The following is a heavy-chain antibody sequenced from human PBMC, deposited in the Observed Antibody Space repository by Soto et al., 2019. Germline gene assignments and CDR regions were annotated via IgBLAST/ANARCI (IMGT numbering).Heavy chain of an antibody. V-gene: IGHV2-70*13. CDR2: IERDDDDK. Sequence: SGPTLVNPTETLTLTCTFSGFSLTSPGMCGSWIRQSPGKALEWLALIERDDDDKYYSTSLKTRLTITKDTRKNQVVLTMANMEPADTATDYCARSIRGPRRFNGMYLWGQGTTVTVS. CDR3: ARSIRGPRRFNGMYL. CDR1: GFSLTSPGMC. J-gene: IGHJ6*02. D-gene: IGHD1-20*01.